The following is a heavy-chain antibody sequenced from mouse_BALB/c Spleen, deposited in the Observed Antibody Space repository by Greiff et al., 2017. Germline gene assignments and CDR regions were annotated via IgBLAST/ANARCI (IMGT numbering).Heavy chain of an antibody. Sequence: DLVKPGASVKLSCKASGYTFTSYWINWIKQRPGQGLEWIGRIAPGSGSTYYNEMFKGKATLTVDTSSSTAYIQLSSLSSEDSAVYFCARGEVQFAYWGQGTLVTVSA. CDR2: IAPGSGST. V-gene: IGHV1S41*01. D-gene: IGHD2-14*01. CDR1: GYTFTSYW. J-gene: IGHJ3*01. CDR3: ARGEVQFAY.